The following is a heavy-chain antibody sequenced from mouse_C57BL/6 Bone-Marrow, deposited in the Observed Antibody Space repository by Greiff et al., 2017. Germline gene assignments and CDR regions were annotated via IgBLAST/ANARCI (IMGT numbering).Heavy chain of an antibody. CDR1: GYTFTDYY. CDR3: AAQPYYFDY. CDR2: INPYNGGT. D-gene: IGHD6-1*01. Sequence: EVQLQQSGPVLVKPGASVKMSCKASGYTFTDYYMNWVKQSHGKSLEWIGVINPYNGGTSYNQKFKGKATLTVDKSSSTAYMELNSLTSEDSAVYYCAAQPYYFDYWGQGTTLTVSS. J-gene: IGHJ2*01. V-gene: IGHV1-19*01.